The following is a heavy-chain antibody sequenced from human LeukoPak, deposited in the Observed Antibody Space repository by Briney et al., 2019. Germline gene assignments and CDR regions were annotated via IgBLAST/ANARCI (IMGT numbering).Heavy chain of an antibody. Sequence: PGGSLRLSCAASGFTFSDSAVHWARQASGKGLEWVGRIRSKANSYATAYAASVKGRFTISRDDSKNTAYLQMNSLKTEDTAVYYCAEQYCSGGSCYSYWGQGTLVTVSS. CDR1: GFTFSDSA. D-gene: IGHD2-15*01. V-gene: IGHV3-73*01. J-gene: IGHJ4*02. CDR2: IRSKANSYAT. CDR3: AEQYCSGGSCYSY.